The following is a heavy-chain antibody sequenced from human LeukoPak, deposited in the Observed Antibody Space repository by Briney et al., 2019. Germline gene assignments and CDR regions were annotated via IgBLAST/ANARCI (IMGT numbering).Heavy chain of an antibody. CDR1: GGSISTYY. CDR3: ARVARGVVPYYFDY. V-gene: IGHV4-59*01. J-gene: IGHJ4*02. CDR2: IYYSGST. D-gene: IGHD2-15*01. Sequence: SSETLSLTCTVSGGSISTYYWSWIRQPPGKGLEWIGNIYYSGSTNYNPSLKSRVTISVDTSKNQFSLKLSSVTAADTAVYYCARVARGVVPYYFDYWGQGTLVTVSS.